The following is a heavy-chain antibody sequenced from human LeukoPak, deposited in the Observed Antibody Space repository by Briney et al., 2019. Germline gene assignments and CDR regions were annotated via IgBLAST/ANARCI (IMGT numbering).Heavy chain of an antibody. CDR2: IYSSGST. D-gene: IGHD3-22*01. V-gene: IGHV4-39*01. J-gene: IGHJ4*02. CDR3: ARRFSSGPRPLDC. CDR1: GGSISSSSYC. Sequence: SETLSLTCTVSGGSISSSSYCWGWVRQPPGKGLEWIGSIYSSGSTYYNPSLKSRVTISVDTSKNQFSLKLNSVTAADTAVYYCARRFSSGPRPLDCWGQGTLVTVSS.